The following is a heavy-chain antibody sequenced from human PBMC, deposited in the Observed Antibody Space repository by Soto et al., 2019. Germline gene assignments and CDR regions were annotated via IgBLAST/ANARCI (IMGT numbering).Heavy chain of an antibody. Sequence: SETLSLTCAVSGDSISSSFWWSWVRQPPGKGLEWIGEIYHTESTVYNPSLKSRVTISVDKSKNQFSLNLDSVTAADTAVYYCARYDFGTFDYWGRGILVTVSS. V-gene: IGHV4-4*02. CDR3: ARYDFGTFDY. D-gene: IGHD4-17*01. CDR2: IYHTEST. CDR1: GDSISSSFW. J-gene: IGHJ4*02.